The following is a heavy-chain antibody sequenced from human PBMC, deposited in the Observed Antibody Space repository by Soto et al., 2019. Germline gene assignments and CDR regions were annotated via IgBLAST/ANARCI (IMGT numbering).Heavy chain of an antibody. V-gene: IGHV3-23*01. CDR2: ISGSGGST. Sequence: XYAMXWXXQAPXXXXXXXSAISGSGGSTYYADSVKGRFTISRXXXXXXXXXXXXXXXXXDTAVYYCAKDPRILTGYLNWFDPWGQGTLVTV. D-gene: IGHD3-9*01. CDR3: AKDPRILTGYLNWFDP. J-gene: IGHJ5*02. CDR1: XYA.